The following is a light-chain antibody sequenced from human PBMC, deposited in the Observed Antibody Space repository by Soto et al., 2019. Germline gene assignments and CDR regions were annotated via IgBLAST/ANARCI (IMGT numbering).Light chain of an antibody. CDR1: SSNIGNNA. V-gene: IGLV1-36*01. Sequence: QSVLTQPPSVSEAPRQRVTISCSGSSSNIGNNAVNWYQQLPGKAPKLLIYSDDLLPSGVSDRFSGSKSGTSASLAISGLQSDDEADYYCAAWDDSLNGMVFGTGTKLTVL. CDR2: SDD. CDR3: AAWDDSLNGMV. J-gene: IGLJ1*01.